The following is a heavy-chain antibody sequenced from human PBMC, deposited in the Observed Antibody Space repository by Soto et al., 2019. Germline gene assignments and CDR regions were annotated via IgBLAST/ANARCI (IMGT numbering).Heavy chain of an antibody. CDR1: GGSVSSNIYY. J-gene: IGHJ4*02. D-gene: IGHD3-22*01. V-gene: IGHV4-31*02. Sequence: PSETLSLTXSISGGSVSSNIYYWTWIRQHPGKGPEWIGHIYYSGSTYYNPSLKSRVTISLDMSKNQFSLKLTSVSAADTAVYYCARGYDYDSGGYLFDYWGQGTLVTVSS. CDR2: IYYSGST. CDR3: ARGYDYDSGGYLFDY.